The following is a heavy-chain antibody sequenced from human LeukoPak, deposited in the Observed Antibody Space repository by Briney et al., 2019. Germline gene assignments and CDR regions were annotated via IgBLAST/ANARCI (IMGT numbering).Heavy chain of an antibody. CDR2: ISGSGGST. CDR3: ARDSGIYDSSGYYGPSYYGMDV. D-gene: IGHD3-22*01. Sequence: PGGSLRLSCAASGFTFASYAMTWVRQAPGKGLEWFSAISGSGGSTYYADSVKGRFTISRDNYKNTLYLQMNSLRAEDTAVYYCARDSGIYDSSGYYGPSYYGMDVWGQGTTATVSS. V-gene: IGHV3-23*01. J-gene: IGHJ6*02. CDR1: GFTFASYA.